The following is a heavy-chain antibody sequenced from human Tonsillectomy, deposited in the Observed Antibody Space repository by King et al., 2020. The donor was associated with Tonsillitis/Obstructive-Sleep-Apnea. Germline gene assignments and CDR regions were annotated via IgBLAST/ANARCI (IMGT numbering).Heavy chain of an antibody. CDR1: GGSINSGGFY. CDR3: ARSFGVGAPDLDAFDT. Sequence: QLQESGPGLVKPSQTLSLTCTVSGGSINSGGFYWSWIRQPPGKGLEWIGYIYHSGPYYTPSLKRLVSISEDTSKNQISLKLTSVTAADSAVYYCARSFGVGAPDLDAFDTWGQGTMVTVSS. CDR2: IYHSGP. D-gene: IGHD3-3*01. V-gene: IGHV4-31*01. J-gene: IGHJ3*02.